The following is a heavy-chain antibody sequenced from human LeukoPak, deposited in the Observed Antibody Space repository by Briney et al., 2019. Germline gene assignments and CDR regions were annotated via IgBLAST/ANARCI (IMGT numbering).Heavy chain of an antibody. V-gene: IGHV1-2*02. D-gene: IGHD1-26*01. CDR3: ARGKDSGQFAPFDY. CDR2: INPNSGGT. Sequence: ASVKVSCKASGYTFTGYYMHWVRQAPGQGLEWMGWINPNSGGTNYAQTFQGRVTMTRDTSISTAYMELSRLRSDDTAVYYCARGKDSGQFAPFDYWGQGTLVTVSS. J-gene: IGHJ4*02. CDR1: GYTFTGYY.